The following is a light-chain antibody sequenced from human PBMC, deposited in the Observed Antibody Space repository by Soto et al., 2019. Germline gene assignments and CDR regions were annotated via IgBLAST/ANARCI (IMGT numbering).Light chain of an antibody. J-gene: IGKJ1*01. CDR2: AAS. Sequence: DRQMTQSPSSLSASVGDRVPITCRASQSISSYLNWYQQKPGKAPKLLIYAASSLQSGVPSRFSGSGSGTDFTLTISSLQPEDFATYYCQQSYSTPPEGTFGQGTKVDNK. CDR3: QQSYSTPPEGT. V-gene: IGKV1-39*01. CDR1: QSISSY.